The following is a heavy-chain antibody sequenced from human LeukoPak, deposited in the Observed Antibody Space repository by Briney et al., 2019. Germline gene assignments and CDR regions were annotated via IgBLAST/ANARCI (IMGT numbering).Heavy chain of an antibody. CDR1: GFTFSSFG. CDR3: VRGVGVSRFNYLDP. D-gene: IGHD1-7*01. CDR2: IWYDASNK. V-gene: IGHV3-33*01. J-gene: IGHJ5*02. Sequence: GRTLTLPCAASGFTFSSFGMHWVREAPGKGLEWVAVIWYDASNKYYGDSVKGRFTISRDNSKNTLYLQMNSLRDDDTAVYYCVRGVGVSRFNYLDPWGQGTLVIVSS.